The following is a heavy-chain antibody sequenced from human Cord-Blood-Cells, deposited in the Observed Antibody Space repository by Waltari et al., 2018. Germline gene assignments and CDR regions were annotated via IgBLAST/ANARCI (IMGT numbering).Heavy chain of an antibody. Sequence: QVQLQQWGAGPLKPSETLSLTWAVYGGSLRGYYRSWIRQPPGKGLEWIGEINHSGSTNYNPSLKSRVNISVDTSKNQFSLKLSSVTAANTAVYYCARGSAAAYALDYWGQGTLVTVSS. CDR3: ARGSAAAYALDY. D-gene: IGHD6-13*01. V-gene: IGHV4-34*01. CDR1: GGSLRGYY. CDR2: INHSGST. J-gene: IGHJ4*02.